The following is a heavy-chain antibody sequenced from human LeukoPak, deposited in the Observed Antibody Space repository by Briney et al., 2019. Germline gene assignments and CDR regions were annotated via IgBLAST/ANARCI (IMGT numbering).Heavy chain of an antibody. V-gene: IGHV4-4*07. CDR2: IYTSGST. Sequence: SETLSLTCTVSGGSISSYYWSWIRQPAGKGLDWIGRIYTSGSTNYNPSLKSRVTMSVDTSKNQFSLKLSSVTAADTAVYYCARGGGTTFDPWGQGTLVTVSS. J-gene: IGHJ5*02. CDR3: ARGGGTTFDP. CDR1: GGSISSYY. D-gene: IGHD1-7*01.